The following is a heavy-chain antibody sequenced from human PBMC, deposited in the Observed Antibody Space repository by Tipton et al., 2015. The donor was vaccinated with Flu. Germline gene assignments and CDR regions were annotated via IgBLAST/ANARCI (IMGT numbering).Heavy chain of an antibody. V-gene: IGHV3-9*01. J-gene: IGHJ6*02. CDR1: GFTFDDYA. Sequence: SLRLSCAASGFTFDDYAMHWVRQAPGKGLEWVSGISWNSGSIGYADSVKGRFTISRDNAKNSLYLQMNSLRAEDTALYYCAKDMWAKGQPHLGMDVWGQGTTVTVSS. CDR3: AKDMWAKGQPHLGMDV. CDR2: ISWNSGSI. D-gene: IGHD1-26*01.